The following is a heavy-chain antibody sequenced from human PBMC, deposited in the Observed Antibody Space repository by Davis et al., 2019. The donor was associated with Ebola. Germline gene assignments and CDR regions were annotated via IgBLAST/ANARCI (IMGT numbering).Heavy chain of an antibody. CDR2: IIPIFGTA. Sequence: SVKVSCKASGGTFSSYAISWVRQAPGQGLEWMGGIIPIFGTANYAQKFQGRVTITADESTSTAYMKLSSLRSKDTAVYYCARDARIAAAGLYYYYYYGMDVWGKGTTVTVSS. D-gene: IGHD6-13*01. V-gene: IGHV1-69*13. J-gene: IGHJ6*04. CDR1: GGTFSSYA. CDR3: ARDARIAAAGLYYYYYYGMDV.